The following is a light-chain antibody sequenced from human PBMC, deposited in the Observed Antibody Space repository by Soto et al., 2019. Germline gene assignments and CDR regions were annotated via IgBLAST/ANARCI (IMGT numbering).Light chain of an antibody. V-gene: IGKV3-11*01. CDR3: QQRNSWPYT. CDR2: DAS. Sequence: ENVLTQSPATLSLSPGEGATLSCRASQSVSSFLAWYQQKPGQAPRLLIYDASNRATGIPARFSGSGSGTDFTLTISSLEPEDFAVYYCQQRNSWPYTFGQGTKLEIK. CDR1: QSVSSF. J-gene: IGKJ2*01.